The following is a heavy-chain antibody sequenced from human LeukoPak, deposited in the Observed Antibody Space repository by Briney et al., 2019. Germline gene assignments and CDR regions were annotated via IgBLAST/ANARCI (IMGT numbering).Heavy chain of an antibody. J-gene: IGHJ4*02. CDR3: AKDPYYDFWSGYSGAFDY. Sequence: PGGSLRLSCAASGFTFSSYGMHWVRQAPGKGLEWVAFIRYDGSNKYYADSVKGRFTISRDNSKNTLYLQTNSLRAEDTAVYYCAKDPYYDFWSGYSGAFDYWGQGTLVTVSS. V-gene: IGHV3-30*02. CDR1: GFTFSSYG. D-gene: IGHD3-3*01. CDR2: IRYDGSNK.